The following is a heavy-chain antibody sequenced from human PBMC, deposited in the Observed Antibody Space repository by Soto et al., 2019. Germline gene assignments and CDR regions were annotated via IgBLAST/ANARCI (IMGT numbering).Heavy chain of an antibody. CDR3: ARDQVDYIWGSYRLTNIDY. CDR1: GFTFSSYS. J-gene: IGHJ4*02. Sequence: GGSLRLSCAASGFTFSSYSMNWVRQAPGKGLEWVSSISSSSSYIYYADSVKGRFTISRDNAKNSLYLQMNSLRAEDTAVYYCARDQVDYIWGSYRLTNIDYWGQGTLVTVSS. V-gene: IGHV3-21*01. CDR2: ISSSSSYI. D-gene: IGHD3-16*02.